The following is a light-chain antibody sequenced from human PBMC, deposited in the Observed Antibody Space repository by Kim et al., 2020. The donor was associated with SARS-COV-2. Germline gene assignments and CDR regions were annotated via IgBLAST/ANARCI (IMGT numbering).Light chain of an antibody. J-gene: IGLJ2*01. CDR2: EVV. Sequence: GESVTISCTGTNTDVGGYDVVSWYQQHPGEAPKLIIYEVVQRPSGVPDRFSGSKSGNTASLTVSGLQAEDEADYYCTSYAASNLMVFGGGTQLTVL. CDR3: TSYAASNLMV. CDR1: NTDVGGYDV. V-gene: IGLV2-8*01.